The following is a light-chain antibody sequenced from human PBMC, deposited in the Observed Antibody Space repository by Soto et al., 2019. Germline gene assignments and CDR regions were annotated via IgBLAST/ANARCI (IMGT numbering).Light chain of an antibody. V-gene: IGLV1-44*01. CDR3: AVWDDSLNGVV. CDR2: SNN. CDR1: SSNIGSKT. Sequence: QSVLTQPPSASGTPGQRVTISCSGSSSNIGSKTVNWYQQLPGTAPKLLIYSNNQRPSGVPDRFSGSKSGTSASLAISGPQSEHEADYYCAVWDDSLNGVVFGGGTKLTVL. J-gene: IGLJ2*01.